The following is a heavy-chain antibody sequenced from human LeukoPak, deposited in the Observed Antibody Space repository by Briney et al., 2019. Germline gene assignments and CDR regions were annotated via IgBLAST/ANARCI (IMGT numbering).Heavy chain of an antibody. J-gene: IGHJ5*02. CDR1: GFTFSSYD. CDR3: ARGAVAAAGYNWFDP. D-gene: IGHD6-13*01. V-gene: IGHV3-13*01. Sequence: GGSLRLSCAASGFTFSSYDMHWVRQATGKGLEWVSAIGTAGDTYYPGSVKGRFTISRENAKNSLYLQMNSLRAGDTAVYYCARGAVAAAGYNWFDPWGQGTLVTDSS. CDR2: IGTAGDT.